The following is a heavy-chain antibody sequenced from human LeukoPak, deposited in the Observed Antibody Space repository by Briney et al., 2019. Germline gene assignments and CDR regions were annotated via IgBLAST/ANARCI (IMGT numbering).Heavy chain of an antibody. V-gene: IGHV3-30*18. CDR3: AKFPPVDTAMVTDY. D-gene: IGHD5-18*01. CDR1: GFTFSSYG. CDR2: ISYDGSNK. J-gene: IGHJ4*02. Sequence: GGSLRLSCAASGFTFSSYGMHWVRQAPGKGLEWVAVISYDGSNKYYADSVKGRFTISRDNSKNTQYLQMNSLRAEDTAVYYRAKFPPVDTAMVTDYWGQGTLVTVSS.